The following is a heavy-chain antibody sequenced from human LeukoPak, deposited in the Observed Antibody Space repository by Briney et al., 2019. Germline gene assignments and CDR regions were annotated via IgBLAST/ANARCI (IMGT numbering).Heavy chain of an antibody. CDR2: IIPIFGIA. D-gene: IGHD1-26*01. V-gene: IGHV1-69*04. Sequence: SVKASCKASGGTFSSYAICWVRQAPGQGLEWMGRIIPIFGIANYAQKFQGRVTITADKSTSTAYMELSSLRSEDTAVYYCARDSGSYYSYYFDYWGQGTLVTVSS. CDR1: GGTFSSYA. CDR3: ARDSGSYYSYYFDY. J-gene: IGHJ4*02.